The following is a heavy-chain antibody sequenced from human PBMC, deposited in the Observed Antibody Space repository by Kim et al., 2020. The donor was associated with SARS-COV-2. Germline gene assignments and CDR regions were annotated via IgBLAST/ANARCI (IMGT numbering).Heavy chain of an antibody. V-gene: IGHV3-23*01. D-gene: IGHD6-13*01. CDR1: GFTFSSYA. CDR3: AKDETYSSWSGSGFDY. J-gene: IGHJ4*02. CDR2: ISGSGGST. Sequence: GGSLRLSCAASGFTFSSYAMSWVRQAPGKGLEWVSAISGSGGSTYYADSVKGRFTISRDNSKNTLYLQMNSLRAEDTAVYYCAKDETYSSWSGSGFDYWGQGTLVTVSS.